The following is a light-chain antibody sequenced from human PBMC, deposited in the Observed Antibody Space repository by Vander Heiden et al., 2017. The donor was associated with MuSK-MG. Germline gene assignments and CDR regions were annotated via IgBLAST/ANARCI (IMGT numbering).Light chain of an antibody. CDR1: SSDVGGYNF. CDR3: SSYTSRSTYV. CDR2: DVS. V-gene: IGLV2-14*03. J-gene: IGLJ1*01. Sequence: QSALTQPASVSGSPGQSITISCTGTSSDVGGYNFVSWYQQHPGQAHKLMIYDVSNRPSGVSNRFSGSNSGNTASLTISGLQAEDEADYYCSSYTSRSTYVFGTGTTVTVL.